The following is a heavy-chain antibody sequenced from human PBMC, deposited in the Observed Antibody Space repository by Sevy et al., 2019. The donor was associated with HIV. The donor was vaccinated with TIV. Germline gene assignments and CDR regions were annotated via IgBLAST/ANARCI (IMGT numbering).Heavy chain of an antibody. V-gene: IGHV4-38-2*01. CDR1: GYSISSGYY. CDR2: IYHSGST. Sequence: SETLSLTCAVSGYSISSGYYWGWIRQPPGKGLEWIGSIYHSGSTYYNPSLKSRVTISVDTSKNQFSLKLGSVTAADTAVYYCARVIVVVVAATPGAFDIWGQGIMVTVSS. D-gene: IGHD2-15*01. CDR3: ARVIVVVVAATPGAFDI. J-gene: IGHJ3*02.